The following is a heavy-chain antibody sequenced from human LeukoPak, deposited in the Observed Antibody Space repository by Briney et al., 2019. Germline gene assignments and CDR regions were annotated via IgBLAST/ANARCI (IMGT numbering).Heavy chain of an antibody. CDR1: GGSISSGDYY. Sequence: SQTLSLTCTVSGGSISSGDYYWSWIRQPPGKGLEWIGYIYYSGSTYYNPSLKSRVTISVDTSKNHFSLKLSSVTAADTAVYYCARVSRAMIVVVITNDYWGQGTLVTVSS. CDR3: ARVSRAMIVVVITNDY. V-gene: IGHV4-30-4*01. CDR2: IYYSGST. J-gene: IGHJ4*02. D-gene: IGHD3-22*01.